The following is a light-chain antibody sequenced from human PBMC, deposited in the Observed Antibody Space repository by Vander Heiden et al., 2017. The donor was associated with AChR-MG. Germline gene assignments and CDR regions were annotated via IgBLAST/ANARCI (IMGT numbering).Light chain of an antibody. CDR1: QGISNY. V-gene: IGKV1-27*01. Sequence: DIQMTQSPSSLSASVGDRVTLTCRASQGISNYLAWYQQKPGQVPKLLIYAASTLQSGVPSRFSGSGSGTDFTLTISSLQPEDVATYYCQKYYYALALTFGGGTKVEIK. CDR3: QKYYYALALT. J-gene: IGKJ4*01. CDR2: AAS.